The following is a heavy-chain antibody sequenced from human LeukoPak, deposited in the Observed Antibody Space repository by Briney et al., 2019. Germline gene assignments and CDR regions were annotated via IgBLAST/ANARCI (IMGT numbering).Heavy chain of an antibody. V-gene: IGHV1-2*04. CDR2: INPNSGGT. CDR1: GYTLTGYY. CDR3: ARGSGASGIYGMDV. D-gene: IGHD3-10*01. J-gene: IGHJ6*02. Sequence: GASVKVSCKASGYTLTGYYMHWVRQAPGQGLEWMGWINPNSGGTNYAQKFQGWVTMTRDTSISTAYMELSRLRSDDTAVYYCARGSGASGIYGMDVWGQGTTVSVSS.